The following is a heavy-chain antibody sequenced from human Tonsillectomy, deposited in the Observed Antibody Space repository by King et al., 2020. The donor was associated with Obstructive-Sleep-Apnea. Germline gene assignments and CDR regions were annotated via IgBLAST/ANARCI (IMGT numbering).Heavy chain of an antibody. J-gene: IGHJ3*02. D-gene: IGHD3-22*01. CDR1: GGSISSYY. V-gene: IGHV4-59*08. CDR3: ARQGSGGSSGYWVLSDAFDI. CDR2: ISYSGST. Sequence: QLQESGPGLVKPSETLSLTCTVSGGSISSYYWSWIRQPPGKGLEWIGYISYSGSTNYNPSLKSRFTISVDTSKNQFSLKLRSVTAADTAVYYCARQGSGGSSGYWVLSDAFDIWGQGTMVTVSS.